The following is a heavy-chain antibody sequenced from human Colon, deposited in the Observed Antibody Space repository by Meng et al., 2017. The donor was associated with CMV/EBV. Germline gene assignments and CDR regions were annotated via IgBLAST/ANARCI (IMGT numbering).Heavy chain of an antibody. Sequence: GESLKISCTASGFTFSDYYMGWVRQAPGKGLEWVSYISSSATSLFYADSVRGRFTISRDNANNSLDLQMNSLGAEDTAVYYCAKGLFAAGSLVYFDFWGQGTLVTVSS. CDR2: ISSSATSL. CDR3: AKGLFAAGSLVYFDF. CDR1: GFTFSDYY. V-gene: IGHV3-11*01. J-gene: IGHJ4*02. D-gene: IGHD6-19*01.